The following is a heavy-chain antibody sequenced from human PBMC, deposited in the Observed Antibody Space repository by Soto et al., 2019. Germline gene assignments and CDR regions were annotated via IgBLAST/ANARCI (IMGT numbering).Heavy chain of an antibody. CDR3: VTVDNCVTPTPQDV. CDR2: ISPYTGNT. CDR1: GYIFVNYG. D-gene: IGHD5-12*01. V-gene: IGHV1-18*01. Sequence: VQLVQSGDEVKKPGASVKVSCTASGYIFVNYGIAWVRQAPGQGLEWMGWISPYTGNTHSASKVKGTLTMTTDPATSTAYMDLGSLTSDDTAVYYWVTVDNCVTPTPQDVWGQGTTVTVSS. J-gene: IGHJ6*02.